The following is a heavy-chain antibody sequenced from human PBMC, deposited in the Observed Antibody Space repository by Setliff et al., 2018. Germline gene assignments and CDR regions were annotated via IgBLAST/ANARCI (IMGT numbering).Heavy chain of an antibody. Sequence: GASVKVSCKVSGYTLTELSRHWVRQAPGQGLERMGGIIPIFGTANYAQKFQGRVTITADESTSTAYMELSSLRSEDTAVYYCATSYSGSYYGYWGQGTLVTVSS. J-gene: IGHJ4*02. CDR2: IIPIFGTA. CDR3: ATSYSGSYYGY. V-gene: IGHV1-69*13. CDR1: GYTLTELS. D-gene: IGHD1-26*01.